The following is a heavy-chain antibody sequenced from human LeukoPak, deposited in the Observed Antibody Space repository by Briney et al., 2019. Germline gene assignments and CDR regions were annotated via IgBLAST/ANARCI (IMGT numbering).Heavy chain of an antibody. D-gene: IGHD5-24*01. CDR3: ARSGLGTITAGPFNY. J-gene: IGHJ4*02. CDR1: GYTFTNYG. V-gene: IGHV1-18*01. CDR2: ISGYQGST. Sequence: ASVKVSCKASGYTFTNYGITWVRQAPGQRLEWMGWISGYQGSTKYAQNFQGRVTKTIDTSTSTAYMDLRSLISDDTAIYFCARSGLGTITAGPFNYWGQGTLVAVSS.